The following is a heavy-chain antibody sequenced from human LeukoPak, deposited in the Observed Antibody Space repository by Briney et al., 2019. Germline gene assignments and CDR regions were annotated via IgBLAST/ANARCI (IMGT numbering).Heavy chain of an antibody. Sequence: SETLSLTCTVSGGSTSSYYWSWIRQPAGKGLEWIGRIYTSGSTNYNPSLKSRVTISVDKSKNQFSLKLSSVTAADTAVYYCARVGSGSYNYYYYYMDVWGKGTTVTVSS. CDR1: GGSTSSYY. D-gene: IGHD1-26*01. CDR3: ARVGSGSYNYYYYYMDV. J-gene: IGHJ6*03. V-gene: IGHV4-4*07. CDR2: IYTSGST.